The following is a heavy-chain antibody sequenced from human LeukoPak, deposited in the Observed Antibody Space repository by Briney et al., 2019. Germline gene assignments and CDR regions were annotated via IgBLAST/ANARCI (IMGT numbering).Heavy chain of an antibody. V-gene: IGHV3-30*18. D-gene: IGHD2-15*01. Sequence: GGSLRLSCAASGFTFSSYGMHWVRQAPGKGLEWVAVISYDGSNKHYADSVKGRFTISRDNSKNTLYLQMNSLRAEDTAVYYCAKDLERYCSGGSCSGPFDPWGQGTLVTVSS. CDR1: GFTFSSYG. J-gene: IGHJ5*02. CDR3: AKDLERYCSGGSCSGPFDP. CDR2: ISYDGSNK.